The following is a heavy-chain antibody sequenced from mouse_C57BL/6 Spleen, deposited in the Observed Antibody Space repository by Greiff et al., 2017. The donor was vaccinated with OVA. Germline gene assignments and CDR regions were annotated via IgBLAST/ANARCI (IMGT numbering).Heavy chain of an antibody. D-gene: IGHD2-3*01. Sequence: QVQLQQSGAELAKPGASVKLSCKASGYTFTSYWMHWVKQRPGQGLEWIGYINPSSGYTKYNQKFKDKATLTADKSSSTAYMQLSILTSDDSAVYYCARTVYDGYYGFADWGQGTLVTVSA. CDR2: INPSSGYT. J-gene: IGHJ3*01. CDR1: GYTFTSYW. CDR3: ARTVYDGYYGFAD. V-gene: IGHV1-7*01.